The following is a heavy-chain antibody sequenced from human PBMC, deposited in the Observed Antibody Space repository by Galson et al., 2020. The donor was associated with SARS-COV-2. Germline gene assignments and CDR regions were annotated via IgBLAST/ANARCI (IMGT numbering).Heavy chain of an antibody. CDR3: ARDESWGSWFGELLRLTLDY. CDR1: GYTFTRYG. J-gene: IGHJ4*02. V-gene: IGHV1-18*01. D-gene: IGHD3-10*01. Sequence: ASVKVSCKASGYTFTRYGISWVRQAPGQGLAWMGWISAYNGNTTYAQKLQGRVTMTTDTYTSTAYMELRSLRSDDTAVYYCARDESWGSWFGELLRLTLDYWGQGTLVTVSS. CDR2: ISAYNGNT.